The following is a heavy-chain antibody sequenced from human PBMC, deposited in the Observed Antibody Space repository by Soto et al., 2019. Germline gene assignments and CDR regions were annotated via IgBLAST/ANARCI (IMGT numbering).Heavy chain of an antibody. CDR3: VSDYDSGGYIGY. CDR1: GGSISTADYY. D-gene: IGHD3-22*01. Sequence: PSETLSLTCNVSGGSISTADYYWSWIRQPPGKGLEWIGYIYYRGSTYYNPSLESRVAISIDTSKNQFSLNLTSVTAADTAVYYCVSDYDSGGYIGYWGQGTLVTVSS. J-gene: IGHJ4*02. V-gene: IGHV4-30-4*01. CDR2: IYYRGST.